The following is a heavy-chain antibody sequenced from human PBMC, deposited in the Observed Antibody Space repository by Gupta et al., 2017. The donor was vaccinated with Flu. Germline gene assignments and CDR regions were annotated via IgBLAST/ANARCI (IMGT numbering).Heavy chain of an antibody. Sequence: QEQVVESGGGVVQPGTSLRLSCAAPGFSFRNDGMHWVRQAPGKGVEWVAVISHDGSYKDHAESVKGRFTISRDNSKNTLYLQMNSLRAEDTAVFYCAKEWRWESNVYGMNVWGPGTTVIVSS. D-gene: IGHD1-26*01. CDR1: GFSFRNDG. CDR3: AKEWRWESNVYGMNV. V-gene: IGHV3-30*18. J-gene: IGHJ6*02. CDR2: ISHDGSYK.